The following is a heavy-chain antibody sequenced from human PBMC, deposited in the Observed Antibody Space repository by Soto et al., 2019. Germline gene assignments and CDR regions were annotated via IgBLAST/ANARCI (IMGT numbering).Heavy chain of an antibody. Sequence: SGPTLVNPTQTLTLTCGFPGLSCIGPVVGVGWIRHPPGKALEWLALIYWNDDKRYSPSLKGRLTIIKDTSKNQVVLTMTNVDPVDTATYYCAHCPFYENSGYPDYWGQGILVTVSS. CDR2: IYWNDDK. CDR3: AHCPFYENSGYPDY. CDR1: GLSCIGPVVG. V-gene: IGHV2-5*01. J-gene: IGHJ4*02. D-gene: IGHD3-22*01.